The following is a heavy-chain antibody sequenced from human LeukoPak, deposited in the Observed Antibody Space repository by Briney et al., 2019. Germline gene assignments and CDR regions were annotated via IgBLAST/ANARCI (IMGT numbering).Heavy chain of an antibody. CDR3: ATIKRGNIFGYFDF. CDR2: MLDTVTT. V-gene: IGHV4-59*11. CDR1: GASMNTHY. Sequence: SETLSLTCAVSGASMNTHYWSWILQPPGKGLEWIGYMLDTVTTKDNPSLKSRFTLSADTSKNQFSLRLTSVTAADTAVYYCATIKRGNIFGYFDFWGQGIPVTVSS. J-gene: IGHJ4*02. D-gene: IGHD5-18*01.